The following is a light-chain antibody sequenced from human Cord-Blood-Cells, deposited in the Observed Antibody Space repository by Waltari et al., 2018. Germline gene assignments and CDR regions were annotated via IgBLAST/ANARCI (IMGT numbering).Light chain of an antibody. Sequence: EIVLTQSPGTLSLSPAQRATLSFRASQSVSSSYLAWYQQKPGQAPRLLIYGASIRATGIPDRFSRSVSETDFTLTISRLESEDFAVYYCQLYGSSPLTFGGGTKVEIK. J-gene: IGKJ4*01. V-gene: IGKV3-20*01. CDR1: QSVSSSY. CDR2: GAS. CDR3: QLYGSSPLT.